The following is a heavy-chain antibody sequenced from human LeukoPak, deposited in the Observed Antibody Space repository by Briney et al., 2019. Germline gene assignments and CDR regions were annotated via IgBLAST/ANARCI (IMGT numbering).Heavy chain of an antibody. CDR3: AKSVVTAIGAFDI. CDR2: MNEDGSEK. V-gene: IGHV3-7*01. J-gene: IGHJ3*02. Sequence: GGSLRLSCAASGFTFSSYWMTWVRQAPGKGLEWVANMNEDGSEKYYVDSVTGRFTISRDDAKNSLYLQMNSLRVEDTAVYYCAKSVVTAIGAFDIWGQGTMVSVSS. D-gene: IGHD2-21*02. CDR1: GFTFSSYW.